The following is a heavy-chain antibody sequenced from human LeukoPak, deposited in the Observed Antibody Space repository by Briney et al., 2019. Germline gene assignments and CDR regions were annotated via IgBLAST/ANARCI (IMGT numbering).Heavy chain of an antibody. V-gene: IGHV3-23*01. Sequence: GGSLRLSCAASGFTFSSYAMSWVRQAPGKGLEWVSAISGSGGITYYADSVKGRFTISRENSKNTPYLQMNSLRAEDTAVYYCAKRVVAATRSPIDYWGQGTLVTVSS. CDR1: GFTFSSYA. J-gene: IGHJ4*02. D-gene: IGHD2-15*01. CDR3: AKRVVAATRSPIDY. CDR2: ISGSGGIT.